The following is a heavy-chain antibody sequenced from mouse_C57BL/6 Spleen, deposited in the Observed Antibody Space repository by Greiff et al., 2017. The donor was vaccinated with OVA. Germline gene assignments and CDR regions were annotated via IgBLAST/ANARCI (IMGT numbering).Heavy chain of an antibody. D-gene: IGHD1-1*01. Sequence: QVQLQQPGAELVKPGASVKLSCKASGYTFTSYWMHWVKQRPGQGLEWIGMIHPNSGSTNYNEQFKSKATLTVDKSSSTAYMQLSSLTSEDSAVYYCARRDGSSYDWYFDVWGTGTTVTVSS. CDR1: GYTFTSYW. CDR3: ARRDGSSYDWYFDV. J-gene: IGHJ1*03. V-gene: IGHV1-64*01. CDR2: IHPNSGST.